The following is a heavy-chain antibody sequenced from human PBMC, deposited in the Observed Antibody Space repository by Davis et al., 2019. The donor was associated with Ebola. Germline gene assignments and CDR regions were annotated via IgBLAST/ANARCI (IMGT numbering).Heavy chain of an antibody. J-gene: IGHJ4*02. Sequence: GESLKISCAASGFPFSNYEMNWVRQAPGKGLEWVSTLSGGGAGTYYAASVKGRFTVSRDISKNTLYLQMNSLRAEDTGIYYCARGFSLDIWNEPFDRWGQGTTVTVSS. D-gene: IGHD1-1*01. CDR3: ARGFSLDIWNEPFDR. V-gene: IGHV3-23*01. CDR2: LSGGGAGT. CDR1: GFPFSNYE.